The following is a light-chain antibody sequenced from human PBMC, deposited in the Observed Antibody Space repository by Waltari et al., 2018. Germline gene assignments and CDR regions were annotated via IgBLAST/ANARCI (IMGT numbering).Light chain of an antibody. CDR3: QEYDSLPIT. J-gene: IGKJ4*01. CDR2: KAS. CDR1: QYVKHN. Sequence: DIQMTQSPYTLPASVADRVTITCRASQYVKHNLAWFQQNTGKAHQVVIHKASRLERGVPSRFSGSGFVTEFILSISSLQPDDFATYYCQEYDSLPITFGGGTKVEIK. V-gene: IGKV1-5*03.